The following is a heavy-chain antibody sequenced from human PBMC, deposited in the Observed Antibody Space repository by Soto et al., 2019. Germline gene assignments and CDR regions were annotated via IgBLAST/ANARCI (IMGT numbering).Heavy chain of an antibody. CDR1: GYSINSDNW. Sequence: SETLSLTCAVSGYSINSDNWWGWIRQPPGRGLEWIGYIHHSGSTYYNPSLKSRVTMSVDTSKKQFSLKLSSVTAVDTAVYYCASKPNSLYYFDYWGQGTLVTVSS. D-gene: IGHD5-18*01. CDR2: IHHSGST. CDR3: ASKPNSLYYFDY. J-gene: IGHJ4*02. V-gene: IGHV4-28*01.